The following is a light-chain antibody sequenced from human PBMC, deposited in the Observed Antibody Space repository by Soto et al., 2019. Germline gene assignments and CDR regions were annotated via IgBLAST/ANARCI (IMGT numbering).Light chain of an antibody. CDR1: NLGDKY. V-gene: IGLV3-1*01. CDR3: QAWDSSTVV. Sequence: SYELTQPPSVSVSPGQTASITCSGDNLGDKYACWYQQKPGQSPVLVIYQDTKRPSGIPERFSGSNSGNTATLTISGTQAMDEADYYCQAWDSSTVVSGGGTKLTV. J-gene: IGLJ2*01. CDR2: QDT.